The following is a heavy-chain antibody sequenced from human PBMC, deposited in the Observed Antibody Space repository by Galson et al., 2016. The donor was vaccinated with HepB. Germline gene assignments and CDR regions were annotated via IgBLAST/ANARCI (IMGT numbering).Heavy chain of an antibody. CDR3: AREQGVAVDN. CDR1: GESLRGYS. V-gene: IGHV4-34*01. J-gene: IGHJ1*01. Sequence: SETLSLTCAVYGESLRGYSWPWIRQTPGKGLEWIGEINASGGAHYNAALKSRVTRSVDTSKNQVTLRLNSVTAADTAVYYCAREQGVAVDNWGHGTLVIVSS. CDR2: INASGGA. D-gene: IGHD6-19*01.